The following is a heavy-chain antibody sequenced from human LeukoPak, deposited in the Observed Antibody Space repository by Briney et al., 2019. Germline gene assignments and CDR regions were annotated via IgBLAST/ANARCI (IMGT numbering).Heavy chain of an antibody. J-gene: IGHJ4*02. Sequence: SETLSLTCTVSGGSISSYYWSWIRQPPGKGLEWIGYIYYSGSTNYNPSLKSRVTTSLDTSKNQFSLKLSSVTAADTAVYYCARQNYYGSGSYYFDYWGQGTLVTVSS. CDR1: GGSISSYY. CDR3: ARQNYYGSGSYYFDY. CDR2: IYYSGST. D-gene: IGHD3-10*01. V-gene: IGHV4-59*08.